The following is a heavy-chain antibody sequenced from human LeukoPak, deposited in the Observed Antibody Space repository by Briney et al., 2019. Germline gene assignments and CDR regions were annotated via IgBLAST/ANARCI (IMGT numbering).Heavy chain of an antibody. CDR2: IIPIFGTA. CDR1: GGTFSSYA. Sequence: GASVKVSCKASGGTFSSYAISWVRQAPGQGLEWMGGIIPIFGTANYAQKFQGRVTITADESTSTAYMELSSLRSDDTAVYYCARDAHRALDYWGQGTLVTVSS. V-gene: IGHV1-69*13. J-gene: IGHJ4*02. CDR3: ARDAHRALDY. D-gene: IGHD1-14*01.